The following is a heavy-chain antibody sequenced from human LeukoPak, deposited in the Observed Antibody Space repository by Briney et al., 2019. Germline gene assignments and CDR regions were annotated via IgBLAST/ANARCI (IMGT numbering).Heavy chain of an antibody. CDR2: INHSGST. J-gene: IGHJ6*02. V-gene: IGHV4-34*01. CDR1: GFTVSSNY. Sequence: PGGSLRLSCAASGFTVSSNYMSWVRQAPGKGLEWIGEINHSGSTNYNPSLKSRVTISVDTSKNQFSLKLSSVTAADTAVYYCARGVVLWFSHYYYGMDVWGQGTTVTVSS. D-gene: IGHD3-10*01. CDR3: ARGVVLWFSHYYYGMDV.